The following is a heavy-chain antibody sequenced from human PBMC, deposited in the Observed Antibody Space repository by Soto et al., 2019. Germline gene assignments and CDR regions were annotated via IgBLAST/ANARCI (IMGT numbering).Heavy chain of an antibody. D-gene: IGHD1-26*01. Sequence: QMQLVQSGAEVKKTGSSVTVSCKALGNTFTYRYLHWVRQAPGQALEWMGWITPFSGDVHYTQKFQERVTTTRDRAINTAYRQMSSMRPDDTAMYFCASGGAVSGPVPWELPDHWGQGTLVTVSS. V-gene: IGHV1-45*02. CDR2: ITPFSGDV. J-gene: IGHJ4*02. CDR1: GNTFTYRY. CDR3: ASGGAVSGPVPWELPDH.